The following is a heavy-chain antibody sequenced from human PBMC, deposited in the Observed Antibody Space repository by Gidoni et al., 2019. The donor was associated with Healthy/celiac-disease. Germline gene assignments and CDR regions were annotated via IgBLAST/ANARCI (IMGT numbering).Heavy chain of an antibody. V-gene: IGHV1-2*02. D-gene: IGHD3-22*01. CDR3: ARDGVSDYYDSSGSPDY. Sequence: QVQLVQSGAEVKKPGASEKVSCKASGHPLTGYYMHWVRQAPGQGLEWMGWINPNSGGTNYAQKFQGRVTMTRDTSISTAYMELSRLRSDDTAVYYCARDGVSDYYDSSGSPDYWGQGTLVTVSS. CDR2: INPNSGGT. J-gene: IGHJ4*02. CDR1: GHPLTGYY.